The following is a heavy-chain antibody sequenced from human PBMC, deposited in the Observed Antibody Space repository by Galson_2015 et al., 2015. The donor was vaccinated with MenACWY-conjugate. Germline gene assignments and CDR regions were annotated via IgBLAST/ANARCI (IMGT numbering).Heavy chain of an antibody. Sequence: CKASGYTFTVYGINWVRQAPGQGLEWMGWISTNNGNTAFAQKFQGRVTMTRETSTSTVYMELRSLRSDDTAMYYCARDHLYCNSAGCVGSGTTLEYWGQGTLVTVSS. J-gene: IGHJ4*02. CDR2: ISTNNGNT. V-gene: IGHV1-18*04. D-gene: IGHD2/OR15-2a*01. CDR3: ARDHLYCNSAGCVGSGTTLEY. CDR1: GYTFTVYG.